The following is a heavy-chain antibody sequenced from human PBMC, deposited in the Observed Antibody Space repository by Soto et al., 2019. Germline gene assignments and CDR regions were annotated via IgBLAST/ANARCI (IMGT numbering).Heavy chain of an antibody. D-gene: IGHD3-10*01. V-gene: IGHV1-2*02. J-gene: IGHJ5*02. CDR2: INPNSGDT. Sequence: GASVKVSCKASGYTFTGYYMHWVRQAPGQGLEWMGWINPNSGDTNYAQKFQGRVTMTRDTSISTAYMELSRLRSDDTAVYYCARDRGWVRGVIITNWFDPWGQGTLVTVSS. CDR3: ARDRGWVRGVIITNWFDP. CDR1: GYTFTGYY.